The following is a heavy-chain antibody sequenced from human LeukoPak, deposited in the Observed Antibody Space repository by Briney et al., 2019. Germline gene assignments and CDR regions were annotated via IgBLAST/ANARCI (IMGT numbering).Heavy chain of an antibody. J-gene: IGHJ5*02. V-gene: IGHV4-38-2*02. D-gene: IGHD5-18*01. CDR1: GYSISSGYY. Sequence: SETLSLTCTVSGYSISSGYYWGWIRQPPGKGLEWIGSIYHSGRTYYNPSLKSRVTISVDTSKNQFSLKLSSVTAADTALYYCARDRGVDTAMVNWFDPWGQGTLVTVSS. CDR2: IYHSGRT. CDR3: ARDRGVDTAMVNWFDP.